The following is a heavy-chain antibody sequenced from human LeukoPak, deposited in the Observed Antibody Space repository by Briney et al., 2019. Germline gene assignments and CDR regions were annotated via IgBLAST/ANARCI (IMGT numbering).Heavy chain of an antibody. CDR3: AKDLPGYSSSWWEKYFQH. CDR2: IGGTGGST. CDR1: GFTFSSYA. V-gene: IGHV3-23*01. Sequence: LTGGSLRLSCAASGFTFSSYAMSWVRQAPGKGLEWVSAIGGTGGSTYYADSVKGRFTISRDNSKNTLYLQMNSLRAEDTAVYYCAKDLPGYSSSWWEKYFQHWGQGTLVTVSS. D-gene: IGHD6-13*01. J-gene: IGHJ1*01.